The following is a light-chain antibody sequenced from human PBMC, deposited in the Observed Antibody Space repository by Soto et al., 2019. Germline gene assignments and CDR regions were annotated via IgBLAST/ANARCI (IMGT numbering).Light chain of an antibody. Sequence: DIPMTQSPSSLSASVGGRVTITCQASQDITNYLNWYQQKPGKAPKLLIYDASNLEKGVPSRFSGSGSGTDFTFTISSLQPADIATYYCQQYENLPLTFGGGTKVQIK. CDR3: QQYENLPLT. J-gene: IGKJ4*01. CDR1: QDITNY. V-gene: IGKV1-33*01. CDR2: DAS.